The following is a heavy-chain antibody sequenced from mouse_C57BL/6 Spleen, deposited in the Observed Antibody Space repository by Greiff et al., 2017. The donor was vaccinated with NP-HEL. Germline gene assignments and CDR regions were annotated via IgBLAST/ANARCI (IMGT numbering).Heavy chain of an antibody. CDR1: GFTFSSYA. CDR3: ARDPHY. CDR2: ISDGGSYT. V-gene: IGHV5-4*01. J-gene: IGHJ2*01. Sequence: EVHLVESGGGLVKPGGSLKLSCAASGFTFSSYAMSWVRQTPEKRLEWVATISDGGSYTYYPDNVKGRFTISRDNAKNNLYLQMSHLKSEDTAMYYCARDPHYWGQGTTLTVSS.